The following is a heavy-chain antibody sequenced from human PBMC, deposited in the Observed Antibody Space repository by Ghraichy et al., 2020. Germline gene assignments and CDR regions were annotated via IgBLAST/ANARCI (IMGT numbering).Heavy chain of an antibody. D-gene: IGHD2-15*01. CDR3: ARDPGYCSGGRCFGDAFDI. V-gene: IGHV3-21*01. CDR1: GFTFISYD. J-gene: IGHJ3*02. CDR2: ISSSSSYI. Sequence: LSLTCVVSGFTFISYDMNWVRQAPGKGLEWVSYISSSSSYIYYADSVEGRFTISRDNDKNLLFLQMDSLRAEDTAVYYCARDPGYCSGGRCFGDAFDIWGQGTMVIVST.